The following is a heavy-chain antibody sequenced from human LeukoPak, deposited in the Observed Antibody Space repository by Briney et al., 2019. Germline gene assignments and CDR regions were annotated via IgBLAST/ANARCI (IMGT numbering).Heavy chain of an antibody. J-gene: IGHJ4*02. CDR3: AQDRTKNDY. CDR1: GFTFSSYA. Sequence: GGSLRLSCAASGFTFSSYAMSWVRQAPGKGLEWVSSISNSGGSTYYPDSVKGRFTISRDNSKNTLYLQMNSLRAEDTAIYYCAQDRTKNDYWGQGTLVTVSS. V-gene: IGHV3-23*01. CDR2: ISNSGGST. D-gene: IGHD2-2*01.